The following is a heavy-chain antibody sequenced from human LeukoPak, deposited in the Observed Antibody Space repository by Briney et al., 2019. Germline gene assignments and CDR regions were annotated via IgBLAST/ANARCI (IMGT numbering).Heavy chain of an antibody. CDR3: ARDEAKGIAAAGTKFDY. CDR2: INHSGST. CDR1: GGSFSGYY. D-gene: IGHD6-13*01. Sequence: PSETLSLTCAVYGGSFSGYYWSWIRQPPGKGLEWIGEINHSGSTNYNPSLKSRVTMSVDTSKNQFSLKLSSVTAADTAVYYCARDEAKGIAAAGTKFDYWGQGTLVTVSS. V-gene: IGHV4-34*01. J-gene: IGHJ4*02.